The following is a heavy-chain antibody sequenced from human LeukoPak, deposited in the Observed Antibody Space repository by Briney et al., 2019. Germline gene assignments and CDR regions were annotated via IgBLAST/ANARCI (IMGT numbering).Heavy chain of an antibody. CDR1: GGSISSSSYY. CDR2: IYYSGST. Sequence: MPSETLSLTCTVSGGSISSSSYYWGWIRQPPGKGLEWIGSIYYSGSTYYNPSLKSRVTISVDTSKNQSSLKLSSVTAADTAVYYCARVVDTAMVCDYWGQGTLVTVSS. J-gene: IGHJ4*02. CDR3: ARVVDTAMVCDY. V-gene: IGHV4-39*01. D-gene: IGHD5-18*01.